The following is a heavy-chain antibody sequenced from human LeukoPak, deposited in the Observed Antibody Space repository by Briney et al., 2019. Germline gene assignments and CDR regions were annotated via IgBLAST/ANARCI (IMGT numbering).Heavy chain of an antibody. CDR3: ARDESSVAGSYFDY. Sequence: GGSLRLSCAASGFTFSSYAMHWVRQAPGKGLEWVAVISYDGSNKYYADSVKGRFTISRDNSKNTLYLQMNSLRAEDTAVYCCARDESSVAGSYFDYWGQGTLVTVSS. CDR1: GFTFSSYA. D-gene: IGHD1-26*01. J-gene: IGHJ4*02. V-gene: IGHV3-30-3*01. CDR2: ISYDGSNK.